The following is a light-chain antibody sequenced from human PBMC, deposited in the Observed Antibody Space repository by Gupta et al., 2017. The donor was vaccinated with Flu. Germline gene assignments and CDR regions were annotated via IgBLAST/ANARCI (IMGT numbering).Light chain of an antibody. Sequence: PGQTAKITCGGNNIGSKSVQWYQKKPGQAPVLVGFDDSDRPSGIPERISGSNSGNTATLTISRVEVGDEADYYCQVWDSGSPDVFGPGTKVTVL. V-gene: IGLV3-21*02. J-gene: IGLJ1*01. CDR2: DDS. CDR1: NIGSKS. CDR3: QVWDSGSPDV.